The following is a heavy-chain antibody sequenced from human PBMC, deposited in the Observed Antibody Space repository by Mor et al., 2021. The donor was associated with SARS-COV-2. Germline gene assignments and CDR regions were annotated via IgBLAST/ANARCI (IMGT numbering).Heavy chain of an antibody. J-gene: IGHJ4*02. V-gene: IGHV3-48*02. D-gene: IGHD5-18*01. CDR3: ARKIQL. Sequence: SVKGRFTISRDNAKNSLYLQMNSLRDEDTAVYYCARKIQLGGQGTLVTVSS.